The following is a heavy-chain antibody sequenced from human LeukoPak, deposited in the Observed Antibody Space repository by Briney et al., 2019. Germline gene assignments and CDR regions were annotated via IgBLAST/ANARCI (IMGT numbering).Heavy chain of an antibody. CDR1: GFTFRSYS. J-gene: IGHJ4*02. Sequence: GGSLRLSCAASGFTFRSYSMIWVRQAPGKGLEWVSYINSNSGTIYYADSVKGRFTISRGNTENSLYLQMSRLRVEDTAVYFCAREGVSLDFDYWGQGTLVTVSS. V-gene: IGHV3-48*04. D-gene: IGHD3-16*01. CDR3: AREGVSLDFDY. CDR2: INSNSGTI.